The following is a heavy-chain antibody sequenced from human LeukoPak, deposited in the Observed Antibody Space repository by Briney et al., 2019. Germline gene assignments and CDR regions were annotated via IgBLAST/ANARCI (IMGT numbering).Heavy chain of an antibody. D-gene: IGHD3-10*01. Sequence: GGSLRLSCAASGFTLSSYAMSWVRQAPGKGLEWVSAITGSGGRAYYADSVQGRFTISRDNSKNSLYLQMNSLRAEDTAVYYCAKRQLLWFGELLYHGGYFDYWGQGTLVTVSS. CDR1: GFTLSSYA. CDR3: AKRQLLWFGELLYHGGYFDY. V-gene: IGHV3-23*01. CDR2: ITGSGGRA. J-gene: IGHJ4*02.